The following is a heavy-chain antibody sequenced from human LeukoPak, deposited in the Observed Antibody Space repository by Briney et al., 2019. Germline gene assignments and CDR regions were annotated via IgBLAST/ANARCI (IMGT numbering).Heavy chain of an antibody. CDR2: INPSGGST. V-gene: IGHV1-46*01. D-gene: IGHD3-10*01. Sequence: ASVKVSCKASGYTFTGYYMHWVRQAPGQGLEWMGIINPSGGSTSYAQKFQGRVTMTRDTSTSTVYMELSSLRSGDTAVYYCARDRITMVRGVKANWFDPWGQGTLVTVSS. CDR1: GYTFTGYY. CDR3: ARDRITMVRGVKANWFDP. J-gene: IGHJ5*02.